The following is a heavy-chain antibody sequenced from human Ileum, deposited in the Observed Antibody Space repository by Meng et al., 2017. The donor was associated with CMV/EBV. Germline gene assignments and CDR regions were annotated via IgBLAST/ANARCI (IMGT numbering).Heavy chain of an antibody. D-gene: IGHD2-2*01. J-gene: IGHJ6*02. Sequence: GESLKISCTVSGFTLSSYWMHWVRQGPGKGLVWVSRINPDGGTKNYADSVKGRFTISRDNAKNTLYLQMNSLRAEDTAVYYCARDKACSSTSCGMDVWGQGTTVTVSS. CDR2: INPDGGTK. V-gene: IGHV3-74*01. CDR1: GFTLSSYW. CDR3: ARDKACSSTSCGMDV.